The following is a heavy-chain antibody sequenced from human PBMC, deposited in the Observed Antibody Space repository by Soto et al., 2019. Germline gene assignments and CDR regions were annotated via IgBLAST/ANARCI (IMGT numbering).Heavy chain of an antibody. V-gene: IGHV1-69*01. J-gene: IGHJ4*02. CDR1: GGTFSSRA. Sequence: QVQLVQSGTVVQKPGSSVKVSCKASGGTFSSRAIAWVRQAPGQGLEWLGGINTTFGTATNAAKFQGRVAISADGSSNTAYMALRRLTLAYPAIYYCATERSAHYFDQWGQGIVVIVSS. CDR3: ATERSAHYFDQ. D-gene: IGHD2-15*01. CDR2: INTTFGTA.